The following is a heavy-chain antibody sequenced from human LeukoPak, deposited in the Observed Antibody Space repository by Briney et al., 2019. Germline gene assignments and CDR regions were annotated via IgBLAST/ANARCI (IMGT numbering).Heavy chain of an antibody. CDR1: GFTFSSYA. CDR3: ARVYSYGGTNFDY. Sequence: RGSLRLSCAASGFTFSSYAMHWVRQAPGKGLEWVAVISYDGSNKYYADSVKGRFTISRDNSKNTLYLQMNSLRAEDTAVYYCARVYSYGGTNFDYWGQGTLVTVSS. J-gene: IGHJ4*02. D-gene: IGHD5-18*01. V-gene: IGHV3-30-3*01. CDR2: ISYDGSNK.